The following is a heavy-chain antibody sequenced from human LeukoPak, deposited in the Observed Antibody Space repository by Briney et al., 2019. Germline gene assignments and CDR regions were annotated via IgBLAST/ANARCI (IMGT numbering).Heavy chain of an antibody. V-gene: IGHV1-2*02. CDR2: INPNSGGT. Sequence: ASVKVSCKASGYTFTGYYMHWVRQAPGQGLEWMGWINPNSGGTNYAQKFQGRVTMTRDTSISTAYMELSRLRSDDTAVYYCARDQVATVVKNFGTNYYYYMDVWGKGTTVTVSS. CDR1: GYTFTGYY. CDR3: ARDQVATVVKNFGTNYYYYMDV. J-gene: IGHJ6*03. D-gene: IGHD3/OR15-3a*01.